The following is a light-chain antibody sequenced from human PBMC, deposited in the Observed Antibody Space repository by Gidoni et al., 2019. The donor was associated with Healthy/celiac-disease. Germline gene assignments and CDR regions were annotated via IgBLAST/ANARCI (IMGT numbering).Light chain of an antibody. CDR3: QQRSNWPSYT. V-gene: IGKV3-11*01. CDR1: QSVSSY. J-gene: IGKJ2*01. Sequence: DIVLTQSPSTLSWSPGERATISCRSSQSVSSYLAWYQQKPGQAPRLLIYDAANRATGIPARFSGSGSGTDVTLTISSLEPEDFAVYYCQQRSNWPSYTFGQGTKLEIK. CDR2: DAA.